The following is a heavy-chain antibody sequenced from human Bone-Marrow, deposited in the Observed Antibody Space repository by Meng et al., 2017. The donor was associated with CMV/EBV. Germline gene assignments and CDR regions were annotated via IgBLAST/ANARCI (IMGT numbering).Heavy chain of an antibody. CDR3: ARDQSNEYRKTSNWLDS. V-gene: IGHV3-30*02. J-gene: IGHJ5*01. CDR2: IRYDGSNK. CDR1: GFTFSSYG. D-gene: IGHD6-6*01. Sequence: GESLKISCAASGFTFSSYGMHWVRQAPGKGLEWVAFIRYDGSNKYYADSVKGRITISRDNSKNSLYLQMNNLRGDDAAVYYCARDQSNEYRKTSNWLDSWGQGNLVTVYS.